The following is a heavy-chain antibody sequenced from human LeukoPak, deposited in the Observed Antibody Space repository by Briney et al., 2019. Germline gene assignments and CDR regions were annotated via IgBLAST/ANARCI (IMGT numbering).Heavy chain of an antibody. V-gene: IGHV3-23*01. D-gene: IGHD4-11*01. CDR2: ISGSGGST. Sequence: PGGSLRLSCAASGFTFSSYGMNWVRQAPGKGLEWVSAISGSGGSTYYADSVEGRFFISRDNSKNTLYLQMSSLRVEDTAIYYCARDGGIYRYFDYWGQGTLVTVSS. CDR1: GFTFSSYG. CDR3: ARDGGIYRYFDY. J-gene: IGHJ4*02.